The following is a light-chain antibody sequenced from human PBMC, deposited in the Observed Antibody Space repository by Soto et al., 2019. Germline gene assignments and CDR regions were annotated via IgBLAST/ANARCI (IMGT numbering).Light chain of an antibody. J-gene: IGKJ1*01. Sequence: LTRSAGAQCLYRGERATLYCRASGRIYSAYLGWYQQKPGQAPRLLIYGASSRATGIPDRFSGSGSGTDFTLTISRLEPEDFAVYYCQQYGSSPRPFGQGTKVDIK. CDR1: GRIYSAY. V-gene: IGKV3-20*01. CDR3: QQYGSSPRP. CDR2: GAS.